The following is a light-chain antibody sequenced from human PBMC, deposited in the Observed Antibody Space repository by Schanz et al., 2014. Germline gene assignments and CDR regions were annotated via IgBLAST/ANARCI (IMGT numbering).Light chain of an antibody. CDR3: QQYDNLPLT. J-gene: IGKJ3*01. CDR2: DAS. V-gene: IGKV1-33*01. CDR1: QDISNY. Sequence: DIQMTPSPSSLSASVGDRVTMVCQASQDISNYLNWFQQKPGKAPKLLIYDASDLETGVPSRFSGGGSGTHFTFTISSLQPEDIATYYCQQYDNLPLTFGPGTKVDIK.